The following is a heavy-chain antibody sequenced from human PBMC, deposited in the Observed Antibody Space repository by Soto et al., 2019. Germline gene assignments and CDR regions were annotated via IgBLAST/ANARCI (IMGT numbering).Heavy chain of an antibody. CDR3: TMRGSYFFPYFDS. CDR2: INHSGST. V-gene: IGHV4-34*01. J-gene: IGHJ4*02. Sequence: QVQLQQWGAGLLKPSETLSLTCVVYGGSFRDYYWSWIRQPPGKGLEWIGEINHSGSTNYNPSLKSRLTISIDTSKNQFSLNLSSLTAADTAVYYCTMRGSYFFPYFDSWGQGTLVTVSS. CDR1: GGSFRDYY. D-gene: IGHD1-26*01.